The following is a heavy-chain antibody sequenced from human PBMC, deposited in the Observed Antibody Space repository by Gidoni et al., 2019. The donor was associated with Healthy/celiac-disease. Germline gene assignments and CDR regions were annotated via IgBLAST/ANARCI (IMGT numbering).Heavy chain of an antibody. D-gene: IGHD6-6*01. V-gene: IGHV3-23*01. CDR1: GFTFSSYA. CDR2: ISGSGGST. J-gene: IGHJ3*02. CDR3: AKDRDSSSPDPDDAFDI. Sequence: EVQLLESGGGLVQPGGSLRLSCAASGFTFSSYAMSWVRQAPGKGLGWVSAISGSGGSTYYADSVKGRFTISRDNSKNTLYLQMNSLRAEDTAVYYCAKDRDSSSPDPDDAFDIWGQGTMVTVSS.